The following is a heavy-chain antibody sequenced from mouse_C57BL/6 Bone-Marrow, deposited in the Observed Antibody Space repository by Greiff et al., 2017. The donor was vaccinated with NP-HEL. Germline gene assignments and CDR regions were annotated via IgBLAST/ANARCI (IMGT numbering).Heavy chain of an antibody. J-gene: IGHJ2*01. CDR3: TRDLYGKYFGY. CDR1: GYTFTDYE. V-gene: IGHV1-15*01. D-gene: IGHD1-1*02. CDR2: IDPETGGT. Sequence: QVQLQQSGAELVRPGASVTLSCKASGYTFTDYEMHWVKQTPVHGLEWIGAIDPETGGTAYNQKFKGKAILTADKTSSTAYMQLRSLTSEDSSVYYGTRDLYGKYFGYRGQGTTLTGSS.